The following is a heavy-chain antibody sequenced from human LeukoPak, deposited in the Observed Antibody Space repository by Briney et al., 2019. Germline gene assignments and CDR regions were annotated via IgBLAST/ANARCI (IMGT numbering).Heavy chain of an antibody. CDR3: ARHRGARLRSFDWLSWFDP. V-gene: IGHV4-38-2*01. CDR1: GYSISSGYY. Sequence: SETLSLTCAVSGYSISSGYYWCWIRQSPGKGLEWIGSIYHSGSTYYNPSIKSRVTISVDTSKNQFSLKLSSVTAADTAVYYCARHRGARLRSFDWLSWFDPWGQGTLVTVSS. D-gene: IGHD3-9*01. CDR2: IYHSGST. J-gene: IGHJ5*02.